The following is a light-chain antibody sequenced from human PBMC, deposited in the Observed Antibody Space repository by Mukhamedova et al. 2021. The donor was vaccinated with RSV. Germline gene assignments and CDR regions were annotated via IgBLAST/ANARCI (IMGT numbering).Light chain of an antibody. V-gene: IGKV1-39*01. CDR3: QQSYSTPFA. Sequence: WYQRRVHGEAPRLLIYAASSLQSGVPSRFSGSGSGTDFTLTINNLQPEDIATYYCQQSYSTPFAFGPGTKVDIK. J-gene: IGKJ3*01. CDR2: AAS.